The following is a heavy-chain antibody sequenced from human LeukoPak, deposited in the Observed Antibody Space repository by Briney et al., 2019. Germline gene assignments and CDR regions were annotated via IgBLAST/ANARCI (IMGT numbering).Heavy chain of an antibody. CDR3: AQQYGHNYHYWYFDL. V-gene: IGHV3-33*03. CDR2: IWNDGSKM. J-gene: IGHJ2*01. D-gene: IGHD5-24*01. Sequence: GGSLRLSCAASRFTFSNYGMHWVRQAPGKGLEWVAVIWNDGSKMFFSDSVQGRFTVSRDNSKNILHLQLNSLRAEDSAVYYCAQQYGHNYHYWYFDLWCRGTLVTVSS. CDR1: RFTFSNYG.